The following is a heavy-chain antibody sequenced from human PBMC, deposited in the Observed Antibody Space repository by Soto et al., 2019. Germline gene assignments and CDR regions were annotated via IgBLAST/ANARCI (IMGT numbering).Heavy chain of an antibody. V-gene: IGHV4-30-4*01. CDR1: GGSISSGDYY. CDR3: ARDYSNDGWFDP. CDR2: IYYSGST. Sequence: SETLSLTCTVSGGSISSGDYYWIWIRQPPGKGLEWIGYIYYSGSTYYNPSLKSRVTISVDTSKNQFSLKLSSVTAADTAVYYCARDYSNDGWFDPWGQGTLVTVSS. D-gene: IGHD4-4*01. J-gene: IGHJ5*02.